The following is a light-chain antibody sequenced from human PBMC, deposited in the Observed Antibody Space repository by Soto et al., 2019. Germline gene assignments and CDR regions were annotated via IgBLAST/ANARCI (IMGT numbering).Light chain of an antibody. V-gene: IGLV2-14*01. Sequence: QSALTQPASVSGSPGQSITISCTGTSSDVGGYDYVSWYQRHPGKAPKLMIYEVINRPSGISNRFSGSKSGNTASLTISGLQAEDEAVYYCSSYRNITTPVVFGGGTKVTVL. CDR2: EVI. CDR1: SSDVGGYDY. CDR3: SSYRNITTPVV. J-gene: IGLJ2*01.